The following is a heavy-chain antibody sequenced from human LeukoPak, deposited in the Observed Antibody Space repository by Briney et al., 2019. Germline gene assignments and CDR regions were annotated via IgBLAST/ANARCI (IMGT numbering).Heavy chain of an antibody. CDR3: ARPRDGYDFDY. D-gene: IGHD5-24*01. CDR2: IYYSGGT. V-gene: IGHV4-39*07. CDR1: GGSISSSSYY. J-gene: IGHJ4*02. Sequence: SETLSLTCTVSGGSISSSSYYWGWIRQPPGKGLEWIGSIYYSGGTYYNPSLKSRVTISVDTSKNQFSLKLSSVTAADTAVYYCARPRDGYDFDYWGQGTLVTVSS.